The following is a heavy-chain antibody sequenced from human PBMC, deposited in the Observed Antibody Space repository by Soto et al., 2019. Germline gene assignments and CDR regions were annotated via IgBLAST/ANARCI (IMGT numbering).Heavy chain of an antibody. CDR1: RFTFSSFS. CDR2: ISYDGNNK. V-gene: IGHV3-30-3*01. CDR3: ARDGGRWELLSCYYYYYGMDV. D-gene: IGHD1-26*01. Sequence: GGSLRLSFAASRFTFSSFSMHWVRQAPGKGLGGVAVISYDGNNKYYADSVKGRFTISRDNSKNTLYLQMNSLRVEYTAVYYCARDGGRWELLSCYYYYYGMDVWGQGTTVTVSS. J-gene: IGHJ6*02.